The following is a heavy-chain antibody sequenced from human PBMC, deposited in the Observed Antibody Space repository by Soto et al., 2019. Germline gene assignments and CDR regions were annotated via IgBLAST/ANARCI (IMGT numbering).Heavy chain of an antibody. CDR2: ISGSGGST. D-gene: IGHD5-12*01. J-gene: IGHJ4*02. CDR1: GFTFSSYA. CDR3: AKGAYRRVGYVYYFDY. V-gene: IGHV3-23*01. Sequence: GGSLRLSCAASGFTFSSYAMSWVRQAPGKGLEWVSAISGSGGSTYYADSVKGRFTISRDNSKNTLYLQMNSLRAEDTAVYYCAKGAYRRVGYVYYFDYWGQGTLVTVSS.